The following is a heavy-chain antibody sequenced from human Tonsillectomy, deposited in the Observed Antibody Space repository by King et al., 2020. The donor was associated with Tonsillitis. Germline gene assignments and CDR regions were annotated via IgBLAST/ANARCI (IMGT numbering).Heavy chain of an antibody. V-gene: IGHV4-34*01. D-gene: IGHD3-3*01. CDR2: INHSGST. J-gene: IGHJ4*02. CDR3: AWGSYYDFWSGYPYYFDY. Sequence: VQLQQWGAGLLKPSETLSLTCVVYGGSFSGYYWSWIRQPPGKGLEWIGEINHSGSTNYNPSLKSRVTISVDTSKNQISLKLSSVTAADTAVYYCAWGSYYDFWSGYPYYFDYWGQGTLVTVSS. CDR1: GGSFSGYY.